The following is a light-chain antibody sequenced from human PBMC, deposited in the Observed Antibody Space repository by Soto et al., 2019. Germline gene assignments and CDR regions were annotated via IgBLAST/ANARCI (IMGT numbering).Light chain of an antibody. CDR2: APF. CDR1: QGISNY. Sequence: DIQMTQSPSSLSASVGDRVTITCRASQGISNYLAWYQQKPGNVPKLLIYAPFTLQSGVPSRFSGSGSGTDFTLTISSLQPEDVATYYCQKYNSAPRTFGQGTKVEIK. J-gene: IGKJ1*01. V-gene: IGKV1-27*01. CDR3: QKYNSAPRT.